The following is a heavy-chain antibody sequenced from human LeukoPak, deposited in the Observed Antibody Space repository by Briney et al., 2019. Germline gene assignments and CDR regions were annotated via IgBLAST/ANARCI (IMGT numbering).Heavy chain of an antibody. D-gene: IGHD2-15*01. CDR2: ISSRGSTI. Sequence: PGGSLRLSCAASGFTFSSYNMNWVRQAPGKGLEWISYISSRGSTIYYADSVKGRFTTSRDNAKNSLYLQMNSLRADDTAVYYCARGGYCSGGTCYGAGWFDPWGQGTLVTVSS. CDR1: GFTFSSYN. CDR3: ARGGYCSGGTCYGAGWFDP. J-gene: IGHJ5*02. V-gene: IGHV3-48*01.